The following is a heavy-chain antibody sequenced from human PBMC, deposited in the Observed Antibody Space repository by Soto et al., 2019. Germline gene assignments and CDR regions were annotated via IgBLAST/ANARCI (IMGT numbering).Heavy chain of an antibody. J-gene: IGHJ4*02. Sequence: PSETLSLPGTVPVRPISNYFCNWIRQPGGKGLEWIGRIDNSGSTNYNPSLKSRITMSADTSRNQFSLKLNSVTAADTAVYYCARGGQDFWSGPFAYWGQGALVTVSS. V-gene: IGHV4-4*07. CDR3: ARGGQDFWSGPFAY. CDR2: IDNSGST. D-gene: IGHD3-3*01. CDR1: VRPISNYF.